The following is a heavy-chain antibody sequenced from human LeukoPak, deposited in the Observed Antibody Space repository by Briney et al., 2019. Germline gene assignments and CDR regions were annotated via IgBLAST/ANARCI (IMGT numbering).Heavy chain of an antibody. CDR3: ARDIAVAGGSHNYYYGMDV. CDR1: GGTFSSYA. V-gene: IGHV1-69*01. CDR2: IIPIFGTA. Sequence: SVKVSFKASGGTFSSYAISWVRQAPGQGLEWMGGIIPIFGTANYAQKFQGRVTITADESTSTAYMELSSLRSEDTAVYYCARDIAVAGGSHNYYYGMDVWGQGNTVTVSS. J-gene: IGHJ6*02. D-gene: IGHD6-19*01.